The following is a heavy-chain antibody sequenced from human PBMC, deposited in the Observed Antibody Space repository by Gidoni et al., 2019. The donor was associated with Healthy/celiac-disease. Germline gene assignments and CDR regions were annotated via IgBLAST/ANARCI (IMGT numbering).Heavy chain of an antibody. CDR2: FDPEDGET. CDR3: ATAGPDYGDYERYYYYMDV. D-gene: IGHD4-17*01. J-gene: IGHJ6*03. CDR1: GYTLTELS. Sequence: QVQLVQSGAEVKKPGASVKVSCKVSGYTLTELSIHWVRQAPGKGLEWMGGFDPEDGETIYAQKFQGRVTMTEDTSTDTAYMELSSLRSEDTAVYYCATAGPDYGDYERYYYYMDVWGKGTTVTVSS. V-gene: IGHV1-24*01.